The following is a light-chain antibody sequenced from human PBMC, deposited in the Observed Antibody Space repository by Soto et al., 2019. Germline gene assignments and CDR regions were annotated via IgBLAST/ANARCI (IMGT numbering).Light chain of an antibody. CDR1: SSDLAIYNY. V-gene: IGLV2-14*01. J-gene: IGLJ1*01. Sequence: QSVLTQPASVSGSPGQSITISCTGTSSDLAIYNYVSWYQQQPGKAPKLMIYEVTNRPSGVTSRFSGSKSENTASLTISGLQAEDEADYYCSSYSATNTLVFGSGTKVTVL. CDR2: EVT. CDR3: SSYSATNTLV.